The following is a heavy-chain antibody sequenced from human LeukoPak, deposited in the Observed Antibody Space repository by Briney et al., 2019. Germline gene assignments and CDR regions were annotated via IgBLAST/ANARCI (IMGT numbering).Heavy chain of an antibody. V-gene: IGHV1-69*13. CDR1: GGILSSHV. D-gene: IGHD2-15*01. J-gene: IGHJ4*02. CDR3: ARTDIVVGVAATLGLGGYFDY. CDR2: MIPIFGWA. Sequence: SVKVSCKACGGILSSHVISRVRQAPGQGLEWMGGMIPIFGWANYTQKTQGRVTITADESTSTANMELSSLRSEDTAVYYCARTDIVVGVAATLGLGGYFDYWGQGALVTVSS.